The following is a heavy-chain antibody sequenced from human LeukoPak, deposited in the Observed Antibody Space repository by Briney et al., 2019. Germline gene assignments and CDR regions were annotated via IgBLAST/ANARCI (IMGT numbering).Heavy chain of an antibody. J-gene: IGHJ4*02. D-gene: IGHD2-2*01. CDR1: GGSISSHY. V-gene: IGHV4-59*11. CDR3: ARKGSTNYFDY. CDR2: IYYSGST. Sequence: SETLSLTCTVSGGSISSHYWSWIRQPAGKGLEWIGYIYYSGSTNYNPSLKSRVTISVDTSKNQFSLKLSSVTAADTAVYYCARKGSTNYFDYWGQGTLVTVSS.